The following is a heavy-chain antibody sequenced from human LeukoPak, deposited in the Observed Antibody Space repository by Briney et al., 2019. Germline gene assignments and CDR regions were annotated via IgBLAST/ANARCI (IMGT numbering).Heavy chain of an antibody. V-gene: IGHV1-18*01. CDR2: ISTYHGNT. J-gene: IGHJ4*02. CDR3: ARWGSSHDY. CDR1: GYTFTTAG. D-gene: IGHD6-13*01. Sequence: EASVKVSCKASGYTFTTAGIGWVRQAPGQVLEWMGWISTYHGNTNYAQIFQDRVTLTTDTSTSTAYMELRSLRSDDTAVYYCARWGSSHDYWGQGTLVTVSS.